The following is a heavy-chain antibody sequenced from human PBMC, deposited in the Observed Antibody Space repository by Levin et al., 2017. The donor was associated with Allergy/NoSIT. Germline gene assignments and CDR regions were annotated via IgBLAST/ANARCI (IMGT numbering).Heavy chain of an antibody. J-gene: IGHJ5*02. D-gene: IGHD2-2*02. Sequence: KPSETLSLTCTVSGGSISSYYWSWIRQPPGKGLEWIGYIYYSGSTNYNPSLKSRVTISVDTSKNQFSLKLSSVTAADTAVYYCARVVPAAIFGTSNWFDPWGQGTLVTVSS. V-gene: IGHV4-59*01. CDR2: IYYSGST. CDR3: ARVVPAAIFGTSNWFDP. CDR1: GGSISSYY.